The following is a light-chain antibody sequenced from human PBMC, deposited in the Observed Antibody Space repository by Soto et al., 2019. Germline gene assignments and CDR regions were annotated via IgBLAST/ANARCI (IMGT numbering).Light chain of an antibody. CDR1: SGGIASNY. CDR3: LSYDSSTVI. Sequence: NFMLTQPHSVSESPGKTVTISCTRSSGGIASNYVQWYQQRPGSAPTTVIYEHNQRPSGVPDRFSGSTDGSSNSPSLTISGLQTEDEADYYCLSYDSSTVIFGGGTQLTVL. J-gene: IGLJ2*01. CDR2: EHN. V-gene: IGLV6-57*04.